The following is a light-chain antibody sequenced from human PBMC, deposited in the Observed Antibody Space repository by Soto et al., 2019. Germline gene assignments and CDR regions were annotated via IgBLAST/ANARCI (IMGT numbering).Light chain of an antibody. CDR2: VTS. CDR3: QQTYSAPGT. CDR1: QNITKF. V-gene: IGKV1-39*01. Sequence: DIQMTQSPSSLSASLGDRVTVTCRPSQNITKFLNWYQEKPGKAPKVLIYVTSNLENGVPPRFSGSGSGTEFTLTISSLQPEAYATYYCQQTYSAPGTFGQGTRVEV. J-gene: IGKJ1*01.